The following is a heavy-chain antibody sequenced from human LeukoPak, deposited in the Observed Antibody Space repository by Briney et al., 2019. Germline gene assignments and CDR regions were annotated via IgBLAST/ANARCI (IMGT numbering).Heavy chain of an antibody. Sequence: GGSLRLSCAASGFTFSNYEMNWVRQAPGKGLEWVSYISSSGSTLYYADSVKGRFTISIDNAKNSLYLQMNSLRAEDTAVYYCAREYSSSWYGWFDPWGQGTLVTVSS. CDR2: ISSSGSTL. CDR1: GFTFSNYE. D-gene: IGHD6-13*01. V-gene: IGHV3-48*03. CDR3: AREYSSSWYGWFDP. J-gene: IGHJ5*02.